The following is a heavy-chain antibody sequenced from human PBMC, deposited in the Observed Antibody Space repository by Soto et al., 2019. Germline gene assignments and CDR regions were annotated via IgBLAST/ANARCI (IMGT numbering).Heavy chain of an antibody. D-gene: IGHD1-7*01. V-gene: IGHV4-4*02. J-gene: IGHJ4*02. CDR1: GGSFTSNNW. CDR2: IYGTGST. CDR3: ANRDPGTIVCY. Sequence: SETLSLTCAVSGGSFTSNNWWTWVRQPPGQGLEWIGEIYGTGSTNYNPSLKSRVTISLDKSENHFSLKVNSLTAADTAVYYCANRDPGTIVCYWGQGTLVTVAS.